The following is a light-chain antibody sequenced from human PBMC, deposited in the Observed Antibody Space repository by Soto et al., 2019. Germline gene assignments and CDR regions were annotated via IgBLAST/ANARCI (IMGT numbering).Light chain of an antibody. V-gene: IGKV1-39*01. Sequence: DIQMTQSPSPLSASVGDRVTITCRASQSVSKFLNWYQQKPGQAPRLLIYTTSTLQSGVPSRFSGGVSGTEYTLTISGLLPEDVATYYCQQTFSVPYTFGQGTQLDVK. CDR3: QQTFSVPYT. J-gene: IGKJ2*01. CDR1: QSVSKF. CDR2: TTS.